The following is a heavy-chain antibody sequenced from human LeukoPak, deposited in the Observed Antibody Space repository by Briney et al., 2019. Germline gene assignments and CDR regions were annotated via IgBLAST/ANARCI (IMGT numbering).Heavy chain of an antibody. V-gene: IGHV4-34*01. CDR1: GGSFSGYY. CDR3: ARGAPVIDL. J-gene: IGHJ2*01. D-gene: IGHD4-23*01. Sequence: SETLSLTCAVYGGSFSGYYWSWIRQPPGKGLEWIGEINHSGSANYNPSLKSRVTISVDTSKNQFSLKLSSVTAADTAVYYCARGAPVIDLWGRGTLVTVSS. CDR2: INHSGSA.